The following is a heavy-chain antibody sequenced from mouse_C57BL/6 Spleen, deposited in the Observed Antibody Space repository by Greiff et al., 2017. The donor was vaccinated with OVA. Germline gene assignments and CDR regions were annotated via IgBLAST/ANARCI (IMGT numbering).Heavy chain of an antibody. CDR3: TRSESSYVAMDY. V-gene: IGHV1-15*01. Sequence: QVQLQQSGAELVRPGASVTLSCKASGYTFTDYEMHWVKQTPVHGLEWIGAIDPETGGTAYNQKFKGKAILTADKSSSTAYMELRSLTSEDSAVYYCTRSESSYVAMDYWGQGTSVTVSS. CDR1: GYTFTDYE. D-gene: IGHD1-1*01. J-gene: IGHJ4*01. CDR2: IDPETGGT.